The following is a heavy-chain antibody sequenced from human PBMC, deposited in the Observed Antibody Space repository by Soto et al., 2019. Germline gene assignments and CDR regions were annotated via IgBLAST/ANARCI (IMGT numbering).Heavy chain of an antibody. D-gene: IGHD2-15*01. CDR3: ARVYGDCSGGSCYPNFDY. CDR2: INHSGST. V-gene: IGHV4-34*01. J-gene: IGHJ4*02. Sequence: SKTLSLTCAVYGGSFSGYYWSWIRQPPGKGLEWIGEINHSGSTNYNPSLKSRVTISVDTSKNQFSLKLSSVTAADTAVYYCARVYGDCSGGSCYPNFDYWGQGTLVTVSS. CDR1: GGSFSGYY.